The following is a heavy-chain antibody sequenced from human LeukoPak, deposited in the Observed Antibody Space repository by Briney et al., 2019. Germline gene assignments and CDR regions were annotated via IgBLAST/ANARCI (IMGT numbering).Heavy chain of an antibody. CDR2: INHSGST. J-gene: IGHJ5*02. D-gene: IGHD3-10*01. CDR3: ARCSNYYGSGSYYIGFDP. Sequence: PSETLSLTCAVYGGSFSGYYWSWIRQPPGKGLEWIGEINHSGSTNYNPSLKSRVTISVDTSKNQFSLKLSSVTAADTAVYYCARCSNYYGSGSYYIGFDPWGQGTLVTVSS. V-gene: IGHV4-34*01. CDR1: GGSFSGYY.